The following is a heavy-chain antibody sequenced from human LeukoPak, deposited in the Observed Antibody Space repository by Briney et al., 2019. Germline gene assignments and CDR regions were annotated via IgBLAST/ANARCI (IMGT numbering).Heavy chain of an antibody. CDR1: GYTLTELS. V-gene: IGHV1-24*01. CDR3: ATGIKITTLRGMDV. D-gene: IGHD3-3*01. Sequence: GASVKVSCKVSGYTLTELSMHWVRQAPGKGLEWMGGFDLEDGETIYAQKFQGRVTMTEDTSTDTAYMELSSLRSEDTAVYYCATGIKITTLRGMDVWGQGTTVTVSS. J-gene: IGHJ6*02. CDR2: FDLEDGET.